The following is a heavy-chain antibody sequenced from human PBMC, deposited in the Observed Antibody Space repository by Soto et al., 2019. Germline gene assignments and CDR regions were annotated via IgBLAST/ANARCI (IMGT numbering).Heavy chain of an antibody. CDR1: GFTFSDYA. J-gene: IGHJ6*02. Sequence: EVQVLESGGDLVQPGGSLRLSCAASGFTFSDYAMTWVRQAPGKGLDWVSSVSANGDITYYADSVKGRFTISRDNSNNTLLLQMNSLRAEDTALFYCARGDRGGSGSPASYCFSGLDVWGQGTTVTVSS. D-gene: IGHD3-10*01. CDR2: VSANGDIT. V-gene: IGHV3-23*01. CDR3: ARGDRGGSGSPASYCFSGLDV.